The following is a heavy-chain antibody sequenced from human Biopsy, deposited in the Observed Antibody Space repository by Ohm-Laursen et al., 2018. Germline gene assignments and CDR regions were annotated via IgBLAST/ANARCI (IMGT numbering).Heavy chain of an antibody. Sequence: SDTLSPTCTVSGGSFTGHYWTWIRQPPGKGLEWIGHISHTGYTSYKSSLKSRVTISLDTSRKHFSLRLTSLAPADTAVYYWARGSNEYGGLYFPHWGQGTLVTVSS. CDR1: GGSFTGHY. J-gene: IGHJ1*01. V-gene: IGHV4-59*11. CDR3: ARGSNEYGGLYFPH. CDR2: ISHTGYT. D-gene: IGHD4-23*01.